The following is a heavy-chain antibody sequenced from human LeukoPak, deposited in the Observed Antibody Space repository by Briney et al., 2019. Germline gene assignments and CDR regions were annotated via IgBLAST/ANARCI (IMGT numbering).Heavy chain of an antibody. V-gene: IGHV3-30*18. J-gene: IGHJ6*02. CDR2: ISYDASDK. CDR3: AKGPGGHDALLPAYGMDV. Sequence: GRSLRLSCAASGFTFNSAGMHWVRQAPGKGLEWVAVISYDASDKYYADSLKGRFTISRDNSKNTLYPQMDSLRAEDTAVYYCAKGPGGHDALLPAYGMDVWGQGTTVTVSS. D-gene: IGHD3-16*01. CDR1: GFTFNSAG.